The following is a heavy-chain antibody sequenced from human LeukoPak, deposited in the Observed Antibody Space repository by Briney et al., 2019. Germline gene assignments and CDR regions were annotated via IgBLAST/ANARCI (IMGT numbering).Heavy chain of an antibody. CDR3: AKDLGRDY. Sequence: GGSLRLSCEASGFSFSTYAMSWVRQAPGKGLEWASGIVGGGGSTYYADSVKGRFTISRDNSKNMLYLQMNSLRAEDTAVYYCAKDLGRDYWGQGTLVTVSS. V-gene: IGHV3-23*01. CDR2: IVGGGGST. CDR1: GFSFSTYA. D-gene: IGHD3-16*01. J-gene: IGHJ4*02.